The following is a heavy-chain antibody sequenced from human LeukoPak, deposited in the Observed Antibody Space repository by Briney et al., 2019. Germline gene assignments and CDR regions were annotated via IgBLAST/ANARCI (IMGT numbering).Heavy chain of an antibody. J-gene: IGHJ3*02. CDR3: ASMVKSDAFDI. D-gene: IGHD5-18*01. Sequence: SSQTLSLTCTVSGGSISSGDYYWSWIRQPPGKGLEWIGYIYYSGSTNYNPSLKSRVTISVDTSKNQFSLKLSSVTAADTAVYYCASMVKSDAFDIWGQGTMVTVSS. CDR2: IYYSGST. CDR1: GGSISSGDYY. V-gene: IGHV4-30-4*01.